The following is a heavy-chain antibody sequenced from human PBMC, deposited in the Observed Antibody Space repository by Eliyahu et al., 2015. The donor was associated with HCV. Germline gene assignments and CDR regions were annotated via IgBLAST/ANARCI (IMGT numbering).Heavy chain of an antibody. CDR2: IKQDGSEK. Sequence: EVQLVESGGGLVQPGGSLRLSCAASGFTFXSYWMRWVRQAPGKGLEWVANIKQDGSEKYYVDSVKGRFTISRDNAKNSLYLQMNSLRAEDTAVYYCARDVLLLERREYNWFDPWGQGTLVTVSS. CDR3: ARDVLLLERREYNWFDP. D-gene: IGHD1-1*01. J-gene: IGHJ5*02. CDR1: GFTFXSYW. V-gene: IGHV3-7*01.